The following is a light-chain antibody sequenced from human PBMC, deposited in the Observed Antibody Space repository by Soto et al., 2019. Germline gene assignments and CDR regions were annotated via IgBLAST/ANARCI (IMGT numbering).Light chain of an antibody. Sequence: QSVLTQPASVSGSPGQSITISCTGTSSDIGAYNYVSWYQQYPGKAPKLMIYGVTNRPSGVSNRFSGSKSGNTASLTISGLQAEDEADYFCGSYTGSIYVFGNGTKLTVL. CDR2: GVT. J-gene: IGLJ1*01. CDR1: SSDIGAYNY. V-gene: IGLV2-14*01. CDR3: GSYTGSIYV.